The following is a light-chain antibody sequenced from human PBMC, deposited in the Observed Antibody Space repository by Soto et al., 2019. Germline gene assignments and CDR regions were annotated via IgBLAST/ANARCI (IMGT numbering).Light chain of an antibody. CDR2: GAS. CDR3: QQYGSSPPT. J-gene: IGKJ1*01. V-gene: IGKV3-20*01. CDR1: QSVSSNY. Sequence: EIVLTQSPGTLSLSPGVRATLSCRASQSVSSNYLAWYQRKSGQAPRLLIYGASSRATGIPDRFSGSGSGTDFTLTITRLEPEDVAVYYCQQYGSSPPTFGQETKGEIK.